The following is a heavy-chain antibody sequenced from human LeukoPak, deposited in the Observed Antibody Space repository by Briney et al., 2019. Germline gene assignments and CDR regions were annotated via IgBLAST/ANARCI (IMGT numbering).Heavy chain of an antibody. CDR3: ARSQPQYDFWSGYLDASDI. V-gene: IGHV1-46*01. J-gene: IGHJ3*02. D-gene: IGHD3-3*01. CDR2: INPSGGST. Sequence: ASVKVSCKASGYTFTSYYMHWVRQAPGQGLEWMGIINPSGGSTSYAQKFQGRVTMTRDTSTSTVCIELSSLRSEDTAVYYCARSQPQYDFWSGYLDASDIWGQGTMVTVSS. CDR1: GYTFTSYY.